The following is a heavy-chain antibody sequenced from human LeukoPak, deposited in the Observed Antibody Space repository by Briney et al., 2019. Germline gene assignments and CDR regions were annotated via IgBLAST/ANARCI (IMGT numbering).Heavy chain of an antibody. CDR3: ARHLSLVVPAAIFWFDP. J-gene: IGHJ5*02. CDR1: GGSISSSSYY. CDR2: IYYSGST. V-gene: IGHV4-39*01. Sequence: KTSETLSLTCTVSGGSISSSSYYWGWIRQPPGKGLEWIGSIYYSGSTYYNPSLKSRVTISVDTSKNQFSLKLSSVTAADTAVYYCARHLSLVVPAAIFWFDPWGQGTLVTVSS. D-gene: IGHD2-2*01.